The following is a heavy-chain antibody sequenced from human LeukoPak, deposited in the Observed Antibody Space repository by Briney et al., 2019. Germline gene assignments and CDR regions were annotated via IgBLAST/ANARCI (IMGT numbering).Heavy chain of an antibody. D-gene: IGHD3-22*01. J-gene: IGHJ1*01. CDR1: GFTFSSYS. CDR2: ISSGSSYI. CDR3: ARASDSSGYYSYFDH. Sequence: PGRSLRLSWAASGFTFSSYSMTWVRQAPGNGLEWVSSISSGSSYIYYADSVKGRFTISRDNAKNSLYLQMNSLRAEDTAVYYCARASDSSGYYSYFDHWGQGTLVTVSS. V-gene: IGHV3-21*01.